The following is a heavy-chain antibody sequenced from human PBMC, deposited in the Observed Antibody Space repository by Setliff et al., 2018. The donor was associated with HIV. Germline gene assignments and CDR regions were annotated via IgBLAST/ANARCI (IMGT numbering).Heavy chain of an antibody. CDR2: IWYDGSNK. CDR3: AKAPYSLDYFDN. Sequence: GGSLRLSCAASGFTFSSYGMHWVRQAPGKGLEWVAVIWYDGSNKYYVDSVKGRFTISRDNSKNTLYLQMNSLRVEDTAVYFCAKAPYSLDYFDNWGQGTLVTVSS. D-gene: IGHD3-16*01. V-gene: IGHV3-33*06. CDR1: GFTFSSYG. J-gene: IGHJ4*02.